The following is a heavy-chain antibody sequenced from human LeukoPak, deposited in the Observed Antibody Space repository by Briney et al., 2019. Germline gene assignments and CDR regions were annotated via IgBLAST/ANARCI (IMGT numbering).Heavy chain of an antibody. CDR3: ARDWGSMVRGVRNWFDP. J-gene: IGHJ5*02. V-gene: IGHV1-46*01. D-gene: IGHD3-10*01. CDR2: INPSGGST. CDR1: GYTFTSYY. Sequence: GASVKVSCKASGYTFTSYYMHWVRQAPGQGLEWMGIINPSGGSTSYAQKFQGRVTMTRDTSTSTVYMELSSLRSEDTAVYYCARDWGSMVRGVRNWFDPWGQGTLVTVSS.